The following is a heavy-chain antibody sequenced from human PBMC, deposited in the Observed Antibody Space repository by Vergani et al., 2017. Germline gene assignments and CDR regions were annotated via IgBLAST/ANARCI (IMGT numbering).Heavy chain of an antibody. D-gene: IGHD1-20*01. J-gene: IGHJ3*02. CDR2: IYYSGST. CDR1: GGSISSSSYY. Sequence: QVQLQESGPGLVKPSETLSLTCTVSGGSISSSSYYWGWIRQPPGKGLEWIGSIYYSGSTYYNPSLKSRVTISVDTSKNQFSLKLSSVTAADTAVYYCARVGITGTNKEAFDIWGQGTMVTVSS. CDR3: ARVGITGTNKEAFDI. V-gene: IGHV4-39*07.